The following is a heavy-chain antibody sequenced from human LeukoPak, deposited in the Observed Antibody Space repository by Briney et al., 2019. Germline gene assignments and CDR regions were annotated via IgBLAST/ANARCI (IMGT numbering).Heavy chain of an antibody. CDR3: ARGRQQWLVRGSWFDP. Sequence: GASVKVSCMSSVYTFTSYDINWVRQATGQGLEWMGWMNPNSGNTGYAQKFQGRVTITSNTSISTAYMELSSLRSEDTAVYYCARGRQQWLVRGSWFDPWGQGTLVSVSS. J-gene: IGHJ5*02. CDR1: VYTFTSYD. CDR2: MNPNSGNT. D-gene: IGHD6-19*01. V-gene: IGHV1-8*03.